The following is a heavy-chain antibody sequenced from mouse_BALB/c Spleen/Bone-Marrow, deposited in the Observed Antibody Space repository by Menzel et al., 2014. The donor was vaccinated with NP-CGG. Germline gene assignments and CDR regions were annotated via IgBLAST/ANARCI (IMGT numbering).Heavy chain of an antibody. J-gene: IGHJ3*01. CDR1: GYAFSSYW. CDR2: IYPGDGDT. CDR3: AREGYDYDWFAC. D-gene: IGHD2-4*01. V-gene: IGHV1-80*01. Sequence: QVHVKQSGAELVRPGSSVKISCKASGYAFSSYWMNWVKQRPGQGLEWIGQIYPGDGDTNYNGKFKGKATLTADRSSSTAYMQLSSLTSEDSAVYFCAREGYDYDWFACWGQGTLVTVSA.